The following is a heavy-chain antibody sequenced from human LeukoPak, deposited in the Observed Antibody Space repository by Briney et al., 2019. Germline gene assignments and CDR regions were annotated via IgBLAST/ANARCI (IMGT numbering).Heavy chain of an antibody. CDR2: ISSSSSTI. J-gene: IGHJ4*02. V-gene: IGHV3-48*01. CDR1: GFTFSSYS. Sequence: GGSLRLSCAASGFTFSSYSMNWVRQAPGKGLEWVSYISSSSSTIYYADSVKGRFTISRDTAKNSLDLQMNSLRAEDTAVYYCARVAYYGGEFWYWGQGTLVTVSS. CDR3: ARVAYYGGEFWY. D-gene: IGHD3-10*01.